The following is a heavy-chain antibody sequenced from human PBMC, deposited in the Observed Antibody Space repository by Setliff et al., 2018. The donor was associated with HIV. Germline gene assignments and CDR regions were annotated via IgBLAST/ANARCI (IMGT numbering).Heavy chain of an antibody. V-gene: IGHV1-46*01. D-gene: IGHD5-12*01. Sequence: ASVKVSCKASGYTFTSHFMHWVRQAPGQGLEWMGVMYPTGGRTTYAQKFQGRVTITADDATSTAYMEVSSLRPEDTAVYYCATNPEMATINYYYYYMDVWGKGTTVTVSS. CDR1: GYTFTSHF. J-gene: IGHJ6*03. CDR2: MYPTGGRT. CDR3: ATNPEMATINYYYYYMDV.